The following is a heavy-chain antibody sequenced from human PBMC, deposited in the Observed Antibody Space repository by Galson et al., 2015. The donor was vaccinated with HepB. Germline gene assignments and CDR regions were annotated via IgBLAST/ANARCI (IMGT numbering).Heavy chain of an antibody. V-gene: IGHV5-51*01. CDR3: AVLDVVESPDANWFDP. Sequence: QSGAEVKKPGESLKISCKGSGYSLTSYWIGWVRQMPGKGLEWMGIIYPGDSDTRYSSSFQGQVTISADKSISTAYLQWSSLKASDTAMYYCAVLDVVESPDANWFDPWGQGTLVTVSS. D-gene: IGHD2-15*01. CDR2: IYPGDSDT. J-gene: IGHJ5*02. CDR1: GYSLTSYW.